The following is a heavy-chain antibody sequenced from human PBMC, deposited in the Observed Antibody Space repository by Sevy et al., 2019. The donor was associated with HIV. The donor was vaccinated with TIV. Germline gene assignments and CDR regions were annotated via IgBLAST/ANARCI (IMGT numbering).Heavy chain of an antibody. V-gene: IGHV1-2*02. CDR1: GYSFTGFY. CDR3: VRGYFGSGSYRLLY. D-gene: IGHD3-10*01. Sequence: ASVKVSCKASGYSFTGFYIHWMRQAPGRGLEWMGWINPNNDDAKYAQKYQGRVTMTRDTSATTTYMELTSLRSDDTAMYYCVRGYFGSGSYRLLYWGQGAPVTVSS. J-gene: IGHJ4*02. CDR2: INPNNDDA.